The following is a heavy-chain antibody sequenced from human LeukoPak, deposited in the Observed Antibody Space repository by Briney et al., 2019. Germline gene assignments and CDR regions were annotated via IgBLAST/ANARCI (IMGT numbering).Heavy chain of an antibody. CDR1: GYTFTSYG. CDR3: ASKWRSSSDY. V-gene: IGHV1-18*01. J-gene: IGHJ4*02. D-gene: IGHD6-6*01. Sequence: ASVKVSCKASGYTFTSYGISWVRQAPGQGLEWMGWISAYNGNTNYAQKLQGRVTMTRDTSISTAYMELSRLRSDDTAVYYCASKWRSSSDYWGQGTLVTVSS. CDR2: ISAYNGNT.